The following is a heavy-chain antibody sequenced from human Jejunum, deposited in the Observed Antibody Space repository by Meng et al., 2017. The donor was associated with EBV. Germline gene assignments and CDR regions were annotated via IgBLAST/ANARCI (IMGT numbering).Heavy chain of an antibody. D-gene: IGHD3-3*01. CDR2: MNPSNGKT. V-gene: IGHV1-8*01. CDR1: GFTFTNYD. Sequence: VQLVMVGAEGKKPGASVKASCKASGFTFTNYDINWVRQASGQGLEWMGWMNPSNGKTGYAQKFQGRVTMTRDASTSTAYMELSSLRSDDTAVYFCARGAQPIDLWGQGTLVTVSS. J-gene: IGHJ5*02. CDR3: ARGAQPIDL.